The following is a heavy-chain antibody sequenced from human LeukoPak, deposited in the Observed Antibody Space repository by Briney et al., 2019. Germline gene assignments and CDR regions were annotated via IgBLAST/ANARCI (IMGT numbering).Heavy chain of an antibody. V-gene: IGHV4-39*07. J-gene: IGHJ4*02. CDR1: GGSISSSSYY. CDR2: LYYSGST. Sequence: SETLSLTCTVSGGSISSSSYYWGWIRQPPGKGLEWIGSLYYSGSTYYNPSLKSRVTISVDTSKNQFSLKLNSVTAADTAVYYCARDVYYYGSGSYFLDYWGQGTLVTVSS. D-gene: IGHD3-10*01. CDR3: ARDVYYYGSGSYFLDY.